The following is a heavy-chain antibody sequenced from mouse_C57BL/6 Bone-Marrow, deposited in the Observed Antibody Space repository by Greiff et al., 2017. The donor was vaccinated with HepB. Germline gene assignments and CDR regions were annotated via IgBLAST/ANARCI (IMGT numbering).Heavy chain of an antibody. Sequence: DVQLQESGAELVRPGASVKLSCTASGFNIKDDYMHWVKQRPEQGLEWIGWIDPENGDTEYASKFQGKATITADTSSNTAYLQLSSLTSEDTAVYYCTTYSYYSNFYAMDYWGQGTSVTVSS. D-gene: IGHD2-5*01. J-gene: IGHJ4*01. V-gene: IGHV14-4*01. CDR3: TTYSYYSNFYAMDY. CDR2: IDPENGDT. CDR1: GFNIKDDY.